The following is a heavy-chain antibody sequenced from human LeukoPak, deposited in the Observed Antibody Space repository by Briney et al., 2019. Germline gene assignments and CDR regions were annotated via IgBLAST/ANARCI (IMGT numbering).Heavy chain of an antibody. J-gene: IGHJ3*02. CDR1: GYTFTGYY. D-gene: IGHD2-15*01. CDR2: INPNSGGT. V-gene: IGHV1-2*02. CDR3: ASLLVVVAATDAFDI. Sequence: ASVKVSCKASGYTFTGYYMHWVRQAPGQGLEWMGWINPNSGGTNYAQKFQGRVTMTRDTSISTAYMELSRLRSDDTAVYYCASLLVVVAATDAFDIWGQGTMVTVSS.